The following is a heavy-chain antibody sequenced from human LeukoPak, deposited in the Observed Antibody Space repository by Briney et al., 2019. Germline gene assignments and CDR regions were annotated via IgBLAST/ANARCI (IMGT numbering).Heavy chain of an antibody. CDR3: ARDYCSGGSCPYYYYYYYMDV. CDR2: INPNSGGT. D-gene: IGHD2-15*01. V-gene: IGHV1-2*02. CDR1: GYTFTGYY. J-gene: IGHJ6*03. Sequence: ASVKVSCGASGYTFTGYYMHWVRQAPGQGLEWMGWINPNSGGTNYAQKFQGRVTMTRDTSISTAYMELSRLRSDDTAVYYCARDYCSGGSCPYYYYYYYMDVWGKGTTVTVSS.